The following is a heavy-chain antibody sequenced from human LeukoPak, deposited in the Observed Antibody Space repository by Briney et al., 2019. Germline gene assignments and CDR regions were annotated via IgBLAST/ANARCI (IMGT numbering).Heavy chain of an antibody. CDR1: GFSFNSYI. V-gene: IGHV3-21*01. CDR2: ISSRGNYI. Sequence: GGSLRVSCTASGFSFNSYIMNWVRQAPGKGLEWVAPISSRGNYIYYADSVKGRFTISRDNAKNSLILQMNSLGADDTAVYFCARDPAGIPGFTGDYFDYWGQGTLVTVSS. CDR3: ARDPAGIPGFTGDYFDY. D-gene: IGHD1-20*01. J-gene: IGHJ4*02.